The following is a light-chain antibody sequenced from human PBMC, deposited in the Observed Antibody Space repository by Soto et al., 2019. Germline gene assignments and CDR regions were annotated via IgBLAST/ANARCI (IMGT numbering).Light chain of an antibody. V-gene: IGKV3-20*01. J-gene: IGKJ5*01. CDR1: QGVGY. CDR2: GAS. CDR3: QQWHSSPSIT. Sequence: EIVMTQSPATVSVSPGERATLSCRASQGVGYLAWYQQKPGQSPRLLLYGASNRATGVPDRFTGSGSGTDFTLTISSLEPEDFAVYFCQQWHSSPSITFGQGTRLEIK.